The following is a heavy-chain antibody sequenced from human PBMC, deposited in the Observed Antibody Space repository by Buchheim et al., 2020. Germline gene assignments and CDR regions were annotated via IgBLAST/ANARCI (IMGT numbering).Heavy chain of an antibody. Sequence: EVQLVESGGGLVQPGGSLRLSCAASGFTLSSYEMNWVRQAPGKGLEWVSYISSSGSTIYYADSVKGRFTISRDNAKNSLYLQMNSLRAEDTAVYYCARGSEHIVVVTAIPKYWYFDLWGRGTL. J-gene: IGHJ2*01. CDR1: GFTLSSYE. D-gene: IGHD2-21*02. CDR2: ISSSGSTI. V-gene: IGHV3-48*03. CDR3: ARGSEHIVVVTAIPKYWYFDL.